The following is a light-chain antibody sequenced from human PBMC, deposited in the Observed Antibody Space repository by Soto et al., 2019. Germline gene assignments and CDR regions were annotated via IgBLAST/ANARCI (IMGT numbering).Light chain of an antibody. CDR3: QEYDNIHTWT. CDR2: DAT. Sequence: DIQMTQSPSSLSASVGDRVSITCQASQDIKKYVNWYQQKPGKVPNLLIYDATTLQKGVSPRFSGSGSGTHFSPIISDLQPEDVGTYYCQEYDNIHTWTFGQGTKV. CDR1: QDIKKY. V-gene: IGKV1-33*01. J-gene: IGKJ1*01.